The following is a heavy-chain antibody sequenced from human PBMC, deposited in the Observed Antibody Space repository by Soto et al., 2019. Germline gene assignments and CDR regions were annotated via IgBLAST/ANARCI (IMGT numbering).Heavy chain of an antibody. J-gene: IGHJ4*02. Sequence: QVQLVQSGAEVKKPGASVKVSCKASGYTFTSYGISWVRQAPGQGLEWMGWISAYNGNTNYAQKPQGRVTMTTDPSTSTAYMELRSLRSDDTAVYYWAGALEVHGSSDFVFWGQGTLVTVSS. CDR1: GYTFTSYG. CDR3: AGALEVHGSSDFVF. V-gene: IGHV1-18*01. D-gene: IGHD3-10*01. CDR2: ISAYNGNT.